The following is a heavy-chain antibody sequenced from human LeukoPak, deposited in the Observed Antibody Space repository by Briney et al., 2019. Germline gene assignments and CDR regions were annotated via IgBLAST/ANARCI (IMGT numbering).Heavy chain of an antibody. D-gene: IGHD3-10*01. CDR1: GGSISSSSYY. V-gene: IGHV4-39*01. Sequence: PSETLSLTCTVSGGSISSSSYYWGWIRQPPGKGLEWIGSIYYSGSTYYNPSLKSRVTISVDTSKNQFSLKLSSVTAADTAVYYCAIDYYGSGHYFDYWGQGTLVTVSS. CDR2: IYYSGST. CDR3: AIDYYGSGHYFDY. J-gene: IGHJ4*02.